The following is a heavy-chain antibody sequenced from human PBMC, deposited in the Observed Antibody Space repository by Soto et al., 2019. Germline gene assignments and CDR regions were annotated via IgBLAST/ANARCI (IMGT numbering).Heavy chain of an antibody. V-gene: IGHV1-2*02. CDR2: INPNSGGT. Sequence: ASVKVSCKSSGYTFTGYYIHWVRQAPGQGLEWMGWINPNSGGTNYSHKFQDRVTMTRDTSISTAYMELSRLRTDDTAVYYCARDWRAAFPPVGGMDVWGQGTTVTVSS. CDR1: GYTFTGYY. D-gene: IGHD3-3*02. J-gene: IGHJ6*02. CDR3: ARDWRAAFPPVGGMDV.